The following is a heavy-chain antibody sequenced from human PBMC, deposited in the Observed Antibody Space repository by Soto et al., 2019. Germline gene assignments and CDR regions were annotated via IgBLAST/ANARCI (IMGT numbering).Heavy chain of an antibody. CDR3: ARNSGYDSLYYYYYYGMDV. CDR2: IIPIFGTA. Sequence: SVKVSCKASGGTFSSYAISWVRQAPGQGLEWMGGIIPIFGTANYAQKFQGRVTITADESTSTADMELSSLRSEDTAVYYCARNSGYDSLYYYYYYGMDVWGQGTTVTVSS. CDR1: GGTFSSYA. D-gene: IGHD5-12*01. V-gene: IGHV1-69*13. J-gene: IGHJ6*02.